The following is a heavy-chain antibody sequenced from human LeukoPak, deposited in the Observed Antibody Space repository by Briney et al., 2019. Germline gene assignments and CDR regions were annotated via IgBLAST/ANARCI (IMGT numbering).Heavy chain of an antibody. CDR3: AGRYCISTSCYSDY. V-gene: IGHV3-30*02. Sequence: PGGSLRLSCAASGFTFSSYGMHWVRQAPGKGLEWVAFIRYDGSNKYYADSVKGRFTISRDNSKNTLYLQMNSLRAEDTAVYYCAGRYCISTSCYSDYWGQGTLVTVSS. CDR1: GFTFSSYG. D-gene: IGHD2-2*02. J-gene: IGHJ4*02. CDR2: IRYDGSNK.